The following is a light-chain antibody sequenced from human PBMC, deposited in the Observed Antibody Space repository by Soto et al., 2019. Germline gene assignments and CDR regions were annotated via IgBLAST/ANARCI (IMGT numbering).Light chain of an antibody. J-gene: IGKJ4*01. Sequence: DIQLTQSPSFLSASVGDRVTSTCRASQGIRSYLAWYQQKPGGAPKLLMYIASTLQTGVPSRFSGSESGTEFTLTITSLQPEDFATYYCQQYDNLPLTFGGGTKVDIK. CDR2: IAS. CDR3: QQYDNLPLT. CDR1: QGIRSY. V-gene: IGKV1-9*01.